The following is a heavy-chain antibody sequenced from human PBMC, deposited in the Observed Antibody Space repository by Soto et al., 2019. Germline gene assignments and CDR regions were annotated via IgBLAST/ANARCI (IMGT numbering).Heavy chain of an antibody. CDR3: AKDNSLHWFDP. CDR1: GFSFSTYA. J-gene: IGHJ5*02. Sequence: EVQPLESGGGLVQPGGSLRLACATSGFSFSTYAMTWVRQAPGKGLEWVSTFNGNGGGTYYADSVKGRFTISRDNSKNTLYLQMDSLRAEDTATYYCAKDNSLHWFDPWGQGTLVTVSS. D-gene: IGHD2-15*01. CDR2: FNGNGGGT. V-gene: IGHV3-23*01.